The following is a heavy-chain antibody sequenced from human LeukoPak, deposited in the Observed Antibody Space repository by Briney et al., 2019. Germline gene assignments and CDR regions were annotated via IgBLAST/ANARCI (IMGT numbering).Heavy chain of an antibody. J-gene: IGHJ4*02. CDR1: GGSISSSDYY. CDR2: INFSGST. CDR3: ARHGWFLGTYYYGSGSFFFDN. D-gene: IGHD3-10*01. Sequence: SETLSLTCTVSGGSISSSDYYWGWIRQPPGKGLEWIESINFSGSTYQSPSLNSRVTISADTSKTQFSLKLSSVTAADRAVYYCARHGWFLGTYYYGSGSFFFDNWGQGTLVTVSS. V-gene: IGHV4-39*01.